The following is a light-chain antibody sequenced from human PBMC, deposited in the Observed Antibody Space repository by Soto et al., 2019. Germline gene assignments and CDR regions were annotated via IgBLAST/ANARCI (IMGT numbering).Light chain of an antibody. V-gene: IGKV1-5*01. Sequence: QMTQSPSTLSASVGDRVTITYRASQSIDTWLAWYQQKPGKAPRLLIYDASDLESGVPSRFSGSGSGTEFTLTINGLQTDDIATYYCQQYENFSPTFGPGTKVAIK. CDR2: DAS. CDR3: QQYENFSPT. CDR1: QSIDTW. J-gene: IGKJ3*01.